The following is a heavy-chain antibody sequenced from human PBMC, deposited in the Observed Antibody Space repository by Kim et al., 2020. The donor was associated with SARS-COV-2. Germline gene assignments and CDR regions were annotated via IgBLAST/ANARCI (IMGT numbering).Heavy chain of an antibody. J-gene: IGHJ4*02. Sequence: SETLSLTCTVSGGSISTSSYYWGWIRKPPGKGLEWIGNIYYSGNTYYNSSLKSRVTIFLDTSKNQFTLKLSSVTAADTAVYYCARALDYYDRSAYYDWGQGTLVTVSS. CDR3: ARALDYYDRSAYYD. D-gene: IGHD3-22*01. CDR1: GGSISTSSYY. CDR2: IYYSGNT. V-gene: IGHV4-39*01.